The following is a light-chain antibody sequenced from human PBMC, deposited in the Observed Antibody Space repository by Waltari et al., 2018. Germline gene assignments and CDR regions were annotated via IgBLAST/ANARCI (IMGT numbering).Light chain of an antibody. CDR3: CPYTSNSTLI. CDR2: EVT. J-gene: IGLJ2*01. CDR1: RNDLGRYNL. V-gene: IGLV2-23*02. Sequence: QSALTQPASMSGSPGQSITISCTGTRNDLGRYNLVSWYQQHPGKAPKLMIYEVTKRPSGVSNRFSGSKSGNTASLTISGLQAEDEADYYCCPYTSNSTLIFGGGTKLTVL.